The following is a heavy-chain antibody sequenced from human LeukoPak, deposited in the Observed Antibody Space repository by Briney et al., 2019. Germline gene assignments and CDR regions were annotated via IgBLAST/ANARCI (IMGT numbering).Heavy chain of an antibody. CDR2: ISDSGDNT. D-gene: IGHD1-26*01. J-gene: IGHJ5*02. V-gene: IGHV3-23*01. Sequence: GGSLRLSCAASGFTFNGYAMNWVRQAPGKGLEWVSAISDSGDNTYYADSVKGRFTISRDNAKNSLYLQMNSLRAEDTAVYYCASLSGSYDSGNWFDPWGQGTLVTVSS. CDR3: ASLSGSYDSGNWFDP. CDR1: GFTFNGYA.